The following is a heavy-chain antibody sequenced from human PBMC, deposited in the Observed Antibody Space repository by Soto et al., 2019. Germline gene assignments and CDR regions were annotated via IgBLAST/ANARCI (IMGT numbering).Heavy chain of an antibody. CDR2: IIPIFGTA. V-gene: IGHV1-69*13. CDR3: AGHYTVTNKFDY. D-gene: IGHD4-17*01. Sequence: SVKVSCKASGGTFSSYAISWVRQAPGQGLEWMGGIIPIFGTANYAQKFQGRVTITADESASTAYMELSSLRSEDTAVYYCAGHYTVTNKFDYWGQGTLVTVSS. J-gene: IGHJ4*02. CDR1: GGTFSSYA.